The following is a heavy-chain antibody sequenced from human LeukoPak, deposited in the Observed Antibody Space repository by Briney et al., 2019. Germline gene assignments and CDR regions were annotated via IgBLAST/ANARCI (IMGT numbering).Heavy chain of an antibody. J-gene: IGHJ3*02. Sequence: TSETLSLTCTVSGGSISSYYWSWIRQPPGKGLEWIGYIYYSGSTNYNPSLKSRVTISVDTSKNQFSLKLSSVTAADTAVYYCARANGGDSGDALDIWGQGTMVTVSS. CDR3: ARANGGDSGDALDI. V-gene: IGHV4-59*08. D-gene: IGHD4-23*01. CDR2: IYYSGST. CDR1: GGSISSYY.